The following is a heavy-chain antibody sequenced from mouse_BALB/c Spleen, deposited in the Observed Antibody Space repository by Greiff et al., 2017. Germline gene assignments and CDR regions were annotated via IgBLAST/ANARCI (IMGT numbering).Heavy chain of an antibody. J-gene: IGHJ3*01. CDR2: ISNGGGST. CDR1: GFTFSSYT. V-gene: IGHV5-12-2*01. Sequence: EVMLVESGGGLVQPGGSLKLSCAASGFTFSSYTMSWVRQTPEKRLEWVAYISNGGGSTYYPDTVKGRFTISRDNAKNTLYLQMSSLKSEDTAMYYCAGPDSSGYPAWFAYWGQGTLVTVSA. CDR3: AGPDSSGYPAWFAY. D-gene: IGHD3-2*01.